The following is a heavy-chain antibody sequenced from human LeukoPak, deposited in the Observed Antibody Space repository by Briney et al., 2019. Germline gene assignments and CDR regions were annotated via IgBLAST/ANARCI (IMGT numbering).Heavy chain of an antibody. Sequence: GASVTVSCTASGYTFTSYYMHWVRQAPGQGLEWMGIINPSGGSTSYAQKFQGRVTMTRDTSTSTIYMELSSLRSEDTAVYYCARDGGYYDSSGYYGILAYWGQGTLVTASS. CDR1: GYTFTSYY. D-gene: IGHD3-22*01. J-gene: IGHJ4*02. V-gene: IGHV1-46*01. CDR2: INPSGGST. CDR3: ARDGGYYDSSGYYGILAY.